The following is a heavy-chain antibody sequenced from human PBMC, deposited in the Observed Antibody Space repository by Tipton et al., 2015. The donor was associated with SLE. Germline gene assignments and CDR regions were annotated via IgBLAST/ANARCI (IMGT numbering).Heavy chain of an antibody. CDR2: INHSGST. CDR3: ARDYSGSARGFFDY. V-gene: IGHV4-34*09. J-gene: IGHJ4*02. Sequence: TLSLTCAVYGGSFSGYYWSWIRQTPGKGLEWIGEINHSGSTNYNPSLKSRVTISVDTSKNQFSLKLSSVTAADTAVYYCARDYSGSARGFFDYWGQGTLVTVSS. CDR1: GGSFSGYY. D-gene: IGHD1-26*01.